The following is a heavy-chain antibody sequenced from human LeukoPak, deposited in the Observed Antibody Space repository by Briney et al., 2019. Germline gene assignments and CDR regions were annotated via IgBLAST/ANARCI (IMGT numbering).Heavy chain of an antibody. J-gene: IGHJ4*02. CDR2: ISGSGGST. CDR3: AKQRGDYGGILFDY. D-gene: IGHD4-23*01. V-gene: IGHV3-23*01. Sequence: PGGSLRLSCAVSGFTFSSYAMSWVRQAPGKGLEWVSAISGSGGSTYYADSVKGRFTISRDNSKNTLYLQMNSLRAEDTAVYYCAKQRGDYGGILFDYWGQGTLVTVSS. CDR1: GFTFSSYA.